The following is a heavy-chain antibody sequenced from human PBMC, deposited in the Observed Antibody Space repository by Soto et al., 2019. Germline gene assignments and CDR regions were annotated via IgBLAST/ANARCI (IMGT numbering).Heavy chain of an antibody. CDR1: GGSIRSYY. V-gene: IGHV4-59*08. Sequence: KQSQTLSLTCTVSGGSIRSYYWSWIRQPPGKGLEWIGYIYYSGSTNYNPSLKSRVTISVDTSKNQFSLKLSSVTAADTAVYYCARRLVTGVVKLGRYYYYYMDVWGKGTTVTVSS. CDR2: IYYSGST. D-gene: IGHD3-3*01. CDR3: ARRLVTGVVKLGRYYYYYMDV. J-gene: IGHJ6*03.